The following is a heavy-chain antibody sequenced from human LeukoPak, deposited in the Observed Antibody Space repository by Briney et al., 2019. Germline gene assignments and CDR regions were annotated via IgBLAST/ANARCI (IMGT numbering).Heavy chain of an antibody. CDR1: GGSISSYY. D-gene: IGHD4-17*01. J-gene: IGHJ4*02. Sequence: KPSETLSLTCTVSGGSISSYYWSWIRQPPGKGLEWIGYIYYSGGTNYNPSLKSRVTISVDTSKNQFSLKLSSVTAADTAVYYCARHEVFDYGDAYYFDYWGQGTLVTVSS. CDR2: IYYSGGT. V-gene: IGHV4-59*08. CDR3: ARHEVFDYGDAYYFDY.